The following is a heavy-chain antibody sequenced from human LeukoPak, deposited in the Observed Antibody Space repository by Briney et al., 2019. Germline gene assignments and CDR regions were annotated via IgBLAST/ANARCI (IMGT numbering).Heavy chain of an antibody. D-gene: IGHD3-10*01. J-gene: IGHJ5*02. CDR2: IYYSGST. V-gene: IGHV4-39*07. Sequence: SETLSLTCTVSGGSISGSSYYWGWIRQPPGKGLEWIGSIYYSGSTYYNPSLKSRVTISVDTSENQFSLKLTSVTAADTAVYYCARDTGTYYYGSGTRGWFAPWGQGTLVTVSS. CDR3: ARDTGTYYYGSGTRGWFAP. CDR1: GGSISGSSYY.